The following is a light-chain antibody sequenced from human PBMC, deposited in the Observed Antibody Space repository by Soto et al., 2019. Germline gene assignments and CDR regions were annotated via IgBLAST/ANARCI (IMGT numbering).Light chain of an antibody. J-gene: IGKJ1*01. CDR2: AAS. Sequence: DIQLTQSPSFLSASVGDSVTITCRASQGVTGYVAWYQQKPGKAPNLLIYAASTLQSGVPSRFSGSGSGTEFTLTINYPEPEDFANYYCQQLHGYPWTFGHGTKVEIK. V-gene: IGKV1-9*01. CDR1: QGVTGY. CDR3: QQLHGYPWT.